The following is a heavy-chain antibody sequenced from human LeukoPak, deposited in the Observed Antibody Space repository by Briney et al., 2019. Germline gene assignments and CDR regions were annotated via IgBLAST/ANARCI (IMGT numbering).Heavy chain of an antibody. Sequence: ASVKVSCKASGYTFTGYYMHWVRQAPGQGLEWMGWINPNSGGTNYAQKFQGRVTMTRDTSISTAYMELRSLRSDDTAVYYCARAGGVMVRGVKVDYWGQGTLVTVSS. V-gene: IGHV1-2*02. J-gene: IGHJ4*02. CDR2: INPNSGGT. D-gene: IGHD3-10*01. CDR1: GYTFTGYY. CDR3: ARAGGVMVRGVKVDY.